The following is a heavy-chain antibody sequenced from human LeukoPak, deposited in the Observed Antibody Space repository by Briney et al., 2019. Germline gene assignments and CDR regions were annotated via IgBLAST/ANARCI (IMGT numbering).Heavy chain of an antibody. V-gene: IGHV4-59*08. CDR3: ARWIAVAAFFDY. Sequence: SETLSLTCTVSGGSISSYYWSWIRQPPGKGLEWIGYIYYSGSTNYNPSLKSRVTISVDTSKNQFSLKLSSVTAADTAVYYCARWIAVAAFFDYWGQGTLVIVSS. CDR1: GGSISSYY. D-gene: IGHD6-19*01. J-gene: IGHJ4*02. CDR2: IYYSGST.